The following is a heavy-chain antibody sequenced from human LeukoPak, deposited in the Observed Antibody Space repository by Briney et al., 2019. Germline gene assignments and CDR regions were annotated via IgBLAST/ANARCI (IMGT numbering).Heavy chain of an antibody. J-gene: IGHJ4*02. D-gene: IGHD4-17*01. Sequence: ASVKVSCKASGYTFTSYGISWVRQAPGQGLEWMGWISAYNGNTNYAQKLQGRVTMTTDTSTSTAYMELRSLRSDDTAVYYCARDVENDYGDYDVDYWGQGTLVTVSS. CDR2: ISAYNGNT. CDR1: GYTFTSYG. CDR3: ARDVENDYGDYDVDY. V-gene: IGHV1-18*01.